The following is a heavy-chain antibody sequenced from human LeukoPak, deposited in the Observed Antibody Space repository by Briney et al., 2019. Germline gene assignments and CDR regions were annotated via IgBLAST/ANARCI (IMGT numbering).Heavy chain of an antibody. V-gene: IGHV3-48*02. D-gene: IGHD2/OR15-2a*01. CDR3: ARGATNMAYFDC. J-gene: IGHJ4*02. Sequence: GRSLRLSCAASACTFRSNSMNWVRQAPGKGLEWISYITSSSSTIYYADSVKGRFTISRDNAKNSLYLQMNSLRDEDTAVYYCARGATNMAYFDCWGQGTLVTVSS. CDR1: ACTFRSNS. CDR2: ITSSSSTI.